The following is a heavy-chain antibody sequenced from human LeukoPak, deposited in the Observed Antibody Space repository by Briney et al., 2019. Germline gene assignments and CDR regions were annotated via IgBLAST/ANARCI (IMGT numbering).Heavy chain of an antibody. CDR2: VSSSGGNT. CDR3: AKAGDSGGYYSYFDY. D-gene: IGHD3-22*01. Sequence: GGSLRLSCAASGFTFDDYAMHWVRQAPGKGLEWVSTVSSSGGNTYYADSVKGRFTISRDSSKNTLFLQMNSLRAEDTAVYYCAKAGDSGGYYSYFDYWGQGTLVTVSS. J-gene: IGHJ4*02. V-gene: IGHV3-23*01. CDR1: GFTFDDYA.